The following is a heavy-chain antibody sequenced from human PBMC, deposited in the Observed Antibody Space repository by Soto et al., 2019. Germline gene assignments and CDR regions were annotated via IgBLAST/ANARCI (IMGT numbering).Heavy chain of an antibody. Sequence: SETLSLTCNVSGASISSYNYWGWFRQPPGKGLEWIGYIYYSGSINYNPSLKSRVTISVGTSTNQFSLKLSSVTAADTAVYYCARGSTGYSGSWYRYWGQGTLVTVTS. CDR3: ARGSTGYSGSWYRY. CDR2: IYYSGSI. D-gene: IGHD6-13*01. V-gene: IGHV4-59*08. CDR1: GASISSYNY. J-gene: IGHJ4*02.